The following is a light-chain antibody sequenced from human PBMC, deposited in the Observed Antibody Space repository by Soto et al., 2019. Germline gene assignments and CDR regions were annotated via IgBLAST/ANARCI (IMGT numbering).Light chain of an antibody. CDR3: QQYDSSPLT. V-gene: IGKV3-20*01. J-gene: IGKJ4*01. CDR2: GAS. Sequence: EIVLTQSPGTLSVSPGERATLSCRASQSVSSSYLAWYQQKPGQAPRLLIYGASIRATGIPDRFSGSGSGTDLTLTISRLEPEDFAVYYCQQYDSSPLTFGGGTKVEIK. CDR1: QSVSSSY.